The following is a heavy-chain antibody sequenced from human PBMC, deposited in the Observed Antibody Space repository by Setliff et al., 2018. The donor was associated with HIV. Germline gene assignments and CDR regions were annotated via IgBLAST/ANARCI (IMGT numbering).Heavy chain of an antibody. CDR2: IYKAGKT. D-gene: IGHD5-18*01. CDR1: GFTFSSYG. J-gene: IGHJ4*02. Sequence: LRLSCAAFGFTFSSYGMSWVRQAPGKGLEWVTLIYKAGKTYYADFVKGRFTIARDDTKNTVSLQMTNLEPGDTAMYYCAKGGYGGAYYVAGYWGQGTKVTVSS. V-gene: IGHV3-23*03. CDR3: AKGGYGGAYYVAGY.